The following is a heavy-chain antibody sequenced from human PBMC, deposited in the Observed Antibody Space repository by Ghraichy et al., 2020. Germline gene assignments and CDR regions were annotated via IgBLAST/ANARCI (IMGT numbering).Heavy chain of an antibody. CDR2: IYSGGST. D-gene: IGHD3-3*01. CDR3: ARETIFGVVTQPKPFYYYYGMDV. CDR1: GFTVSSNY. V-gene: IGHV3-53*01. J-gene: IGHJ6*02. Sequence: LSLTCAASGFTVSSNYMSWVRQAPGKGLEWVSVIYSGGSTYYADSVKGRFTISRDNSKNTLYLQMNSLRAEDTAVYYCARETIFGVVTQPKPFYYYYGMDVWGQGTTVTVSS.